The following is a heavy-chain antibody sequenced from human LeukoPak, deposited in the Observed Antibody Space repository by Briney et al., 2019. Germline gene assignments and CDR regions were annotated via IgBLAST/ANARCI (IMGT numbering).Heavy chain of an antibody. CDR2: INPNSGGT. Sequence: ASVKVSCKASGYTFAGYSIHWVRQAPGQGLEWMGWINPNSGGTNYAQKFQGRVTMTRDTSISTAYMELSRLRSDDTAVYYCARPNFWSGYYQGYWGQGTLVTVSS. D-gene: IGHD3-3*01. J-gene: IGHJ4*02. V-gene: IGHV1-2*02. CDR1: GYTFAGYS. CDR3: ARPNFWSGYYQGY.